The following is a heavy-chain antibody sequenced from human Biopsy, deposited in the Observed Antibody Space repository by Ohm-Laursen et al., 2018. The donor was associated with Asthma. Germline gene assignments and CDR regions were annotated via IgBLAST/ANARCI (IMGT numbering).Heavy chain of an antibody. CDR2: TNERGVT. Sequence: LRLSCAASGFDFSDYTMNWVRQSPGKGLEWIGETNERGVTNNNPSLKSRVIISIDTYWNRVSLKLTSVTAADTAVYYCARGPELDVWGQGTTVTVSS. CDR3: ARGPELDV. CDR1: GFDFSDYT. V-gene: IGHV4-34*01. J-gene: IGHJ6*02.